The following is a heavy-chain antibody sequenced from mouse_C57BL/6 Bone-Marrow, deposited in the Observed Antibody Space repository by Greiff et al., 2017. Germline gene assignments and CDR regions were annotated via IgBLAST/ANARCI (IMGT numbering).Heavy chain of an antibody. CDR1: GFNIKDSY. CDR2: IDPEDGET. J-gene: IGHJ2*01. V-gene: IGHV14-2*01. CDR3: TRSLIYYGTNY. D-gene: IGHD1-1*01. Sequence: EVQLQQSGAELVKPGASVKLSCTASGFNIKDSYIHWVKQRTEQGLEWIGRIDPEDGETKYAPKFQDKATITADTSSNTAYLQLSSLTSEDTAVYYCTRSLIYYGTNYWGQGTTLTVSS.